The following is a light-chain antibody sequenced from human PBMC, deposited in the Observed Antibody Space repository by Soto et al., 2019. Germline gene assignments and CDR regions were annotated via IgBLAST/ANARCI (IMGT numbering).Light chain of an antibody. J-gene: IGKJ1*01. CDR3: QQYYSYPRT. V-gene: IGKV1-8*01. CDR1: QGISSY. CDR2: AAS. Sequence: AIRMTQSPSSLSASTGDRVTLSCRASQGISSYLAWYQQKPGKAPKPLIYAASTLQSGVPSRFSGSGSGTDFTLTISCLQSEDFATYYCQQYYSYPRTFGQGTKV.